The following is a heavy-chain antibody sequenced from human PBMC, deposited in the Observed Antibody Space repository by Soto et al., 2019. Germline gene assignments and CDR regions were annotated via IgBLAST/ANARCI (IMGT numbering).Heavy chain of an antibody. CDR2: IWYDGSNK. J-gene: IGHJ4*02. V-gene: IGHV3-33*06. CDR1: GFTYNNYA. Sequence: GSLRLSCAASGFTYNNYAMGWVRQAPGKGLEWVAVIWYDGSNKYYADSVKGRFTISRDNSKNTLYLQMNSLRAEDTAVYYCAKHSGSYSRRDYYFDYWGQGTLVTVSS. CDR3: AKHSGSYSRRDYYFDY. D-gene: IGHD1-26*01.